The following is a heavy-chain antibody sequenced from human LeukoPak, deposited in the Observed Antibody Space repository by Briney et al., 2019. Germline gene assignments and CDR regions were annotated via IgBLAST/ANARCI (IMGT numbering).Heavy chain of an antibody. J-gene: IGHJ4*02. D-gene: IGHD5-18*01. CDR1: GFTFSSYE. CDR3: ANLYSYGKRYFDF. CDR2: ISDSGRST. Sequence: TGGSLRLSCAASGFTFSSYEMNWVRQAPGKGLEWVSDISDSGRSTYYADSVKGRFTVSRDNSKSTLYLQMTSLRADDTAVYYCANLYSYGKRYFDFWGQGTLVTVSS. V-gene: IGHV3-23*01.